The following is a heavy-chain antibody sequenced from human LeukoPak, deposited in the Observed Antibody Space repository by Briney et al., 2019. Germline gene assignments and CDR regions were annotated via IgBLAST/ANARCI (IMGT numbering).Heavy chain of an antibody. CDR1: GFTFSSYW. CDR3: ARRYYDFWSGYYSGFDY. CDR2: INHSGST. J-gene: IGHJ4*02. D-gene: IGHD3-3*01. Sequence: GSLRLSCAASGFTFSSYWMSWIRQPPGKGLEWIGEINHSGSTNYNPSLKSRVTISVDTSKDQFSLKLSSVTAAGTAVYYCARRYYDFWSGYYSGFDYWGQGTLVTVSS. V-gene: IGHV4-34*01.